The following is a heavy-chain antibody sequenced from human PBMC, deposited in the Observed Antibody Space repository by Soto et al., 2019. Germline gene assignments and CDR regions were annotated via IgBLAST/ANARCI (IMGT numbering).Heavy chain of an antibody. CDR1: GYTFTSYG. V-gene: IGHV1-18*01. CDR3: ARDLLPSTSHYYYYYGMDV. Sequence: ASVKVSCKASGYTFTSYGIGWVRQAPGQGLEWMGWISAYNGNTNYAQRLQGRVTMTTDTSTSTAYMELRSLRSDDTAVYYCARDLLPSTSHYYYYYGMDVWGQGTTVTVSS. CDR2: ISAYNGNT. J-gene: IGHJ6*02.